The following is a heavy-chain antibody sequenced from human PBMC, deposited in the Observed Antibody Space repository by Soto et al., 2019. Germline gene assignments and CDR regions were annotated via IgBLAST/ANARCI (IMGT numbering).Heavy chain of an antibody. Sequence: SETLSLTCAVSGGSISSGGYSWSWIRQPPGKGLEWIGYMYHSGSTYYNPSLKSRVTISVDRSKNQFSLNLSSVTAADTAVYYCARGSSGWYDYWAQGTLVTVSS. V-gene: IGHV4-30-2*01. CDR1: GGSISSGGYS. D-gene: IGHD6-19*01. CDR2: MYHSGST. CDR3: ARGSSGWYDY. J-gene: IGHJ4*02.